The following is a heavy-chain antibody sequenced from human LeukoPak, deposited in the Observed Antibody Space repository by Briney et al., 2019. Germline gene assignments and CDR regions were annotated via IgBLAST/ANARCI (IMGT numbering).Heavy chain of an antibody. CDR3: AKGGTTVTIDY. J-gene: IGHJ4*02. CDR2: LSGSGAAT. CDR1: GFTFSSYA. Sequence: GTSLRLPCAASGFTFSSYAMSWVRQAPGKGLEWVSALSGSGAATYYAASVKGRFTISRDNSKNTLYLQMNSLRAEDTAVYYCAKGGTTVTIDYWGQGTLVTVSS. V-gene: IGHV3-23*01. D-gene: IGHD4-17*01.